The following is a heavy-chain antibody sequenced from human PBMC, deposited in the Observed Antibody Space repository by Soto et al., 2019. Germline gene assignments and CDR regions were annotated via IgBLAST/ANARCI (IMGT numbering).Heavy chain of an antibody. D-gene: IGHD2-21*02. Sequence: GGSLRLSCATSGLAFSGSAMHWVRQASGKGLEWVARIRSKGHRYVTTYAASVQGRFTISRDDSKNTAYLQVNFLKSEDTAMYYCTTTENCGGDCYSGHWGQGTQVTVSS. CDR1: GLAFSGSA. CDR2: IRSKGHRYVT. V-gene: IGHV3-73*01. CDR3: TTTENCGGDCYSGH. J-gene: IGHJ4*02.